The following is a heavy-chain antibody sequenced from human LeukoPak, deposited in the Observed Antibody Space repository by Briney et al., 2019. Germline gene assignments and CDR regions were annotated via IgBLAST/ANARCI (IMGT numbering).Heavy chain of an antibody. Sequence: ASVKVSCKASGYTFTDCYMHWVRQAPGQGLGLMGWINPNSGGRNYAQNFQGRVTMTRATSISTAYMELSRLRSDDTAVYYCARAVRSHGYWRGKEFAYWGQGTLVTVSS. J-gene: IGHJ4*02. CDR1: GYTFTDCY. CDR2: INPNSGGR. D-gene: IGHD5-24*01. CDR3: ARAVRSHGYWRGKEFAY. V-gene: IGHV1-2*02.